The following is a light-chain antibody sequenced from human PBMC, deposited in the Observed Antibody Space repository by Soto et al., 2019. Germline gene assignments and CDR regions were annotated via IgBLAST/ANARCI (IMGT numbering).Light chain of an antibody. CDR3: QQYNNWPFT. CDR1: QSISSN. V-gene: IGKV3-15*01. Sequence: EIVMTQSPATLSVSPGERATLSCRASQSISSNLAWYQQKPGQAPRLLIYGASTRATGIPATFSGSGSGTELTLTIRSLQSDDFAVYYGQQYNNWPFTFGPGTKVDIK. J-gene: IGKJ3*01. CDR2: GAS.